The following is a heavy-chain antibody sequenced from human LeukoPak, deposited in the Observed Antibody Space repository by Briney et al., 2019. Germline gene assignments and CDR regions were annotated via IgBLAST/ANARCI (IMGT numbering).Heavy chain of an antibody. Sequence: GGSLRLSCAASGFTFSSYGMNWVRQAPGKGLEWVSALSGSGGSTYYADSVKGRFTISRDKSKNTLYLQMNSLRADDTAVYYCASPYRSSRGAFDIWGQGTMVTVSS. V-gene: IGHV3-23*01. J-gene: IGHJ3*02. CDR3: ASPYRSSRGAFDI. D-gene: IGHD4-11*01. CDR1: GFTFSSYG. CDR2: LSGSGGST.